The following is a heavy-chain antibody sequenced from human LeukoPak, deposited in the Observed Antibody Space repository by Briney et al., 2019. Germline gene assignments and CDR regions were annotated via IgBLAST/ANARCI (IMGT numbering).Heavy chain of an antibody. V-gene: IGHV3-48*03. CDR3: GASRQYVGAFDI. D-gene: IGHD3-16*01. Sequence: GGSLRLSCAASGFTFSSYELYWVRQAPGKGLEGISYISSSSTIIKYADSVRGRFTISRDDARESLYLQMSSLRADDTAIYYCGASRQYVGAFDIWGQGTLVTVSS. CDR1: GFTFSSYE. CDR2: ISSSSTII. J-gene: IGHJ3*02.